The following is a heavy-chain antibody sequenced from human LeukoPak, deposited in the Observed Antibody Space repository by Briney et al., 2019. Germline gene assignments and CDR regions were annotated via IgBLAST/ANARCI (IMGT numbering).Heavy chain of an antibody. V-gene: IGHV1-8*01. Sequence: SSVTVSCTASGYTFTSYDINWVRQATGQGLKWMGWMNPNSGNTGYAQKFQGRVTMTRNTTISTAYMELSSLRSEETAVYYCARRTRLHIAVAGLGYWRQGTLVTVST. CDR3: ARRTRLHIAVAGLGY. CDR1: GYTFTSYD. CDR2: MNPNSGNT. J-gene: IGHJ4*02. D-gene: IGHD6-19*01.